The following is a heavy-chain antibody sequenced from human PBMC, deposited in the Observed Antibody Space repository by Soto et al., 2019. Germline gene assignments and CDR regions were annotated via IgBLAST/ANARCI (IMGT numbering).Heavy chain of an antibody. D-gene: IGHD2-15*01. CDR3: AKLVIGYCSGNTCDDY. Sequence: VQLLESGGGLIQPGGSLRLSCAASGFTFSYGIHWLRQAPGKGLEWVAYISYYSSNKFYGDSVKGRFTISRDNSNNKQVLQMNSMRAEDTAVYYCAKLVIGYCSGNTCDDYWGQGTLVAVSS. J-gene: IGHJ4*02. CDR1: GFTFSYG. CDR2: ISYYSSNK. V-gene: IGHV3-30*18.